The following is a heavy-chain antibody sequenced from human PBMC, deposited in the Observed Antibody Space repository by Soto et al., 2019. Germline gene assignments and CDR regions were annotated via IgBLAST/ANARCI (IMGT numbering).Heavy chain of an antibody. CDR3: VTHLNSQRH. V-gene: IGHV3-21*01. Sequence: GGSLRLSCAASGVTFSSYSMNWVRQAPGKGMEWVSSISTSSSYIYYADSMKGRFTISRDNAKNSLYLQMNGLRAEDTAVYYCVTHLNSQRHCGPGPLVTLSS. J-gene: IGHJ4*02. CDR1: GVTFSSYS. CDR2: ISTSSSYI. D-gene: IGHD6-25*01.